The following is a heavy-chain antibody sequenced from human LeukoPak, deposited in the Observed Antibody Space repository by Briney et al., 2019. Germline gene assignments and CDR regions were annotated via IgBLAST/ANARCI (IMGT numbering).Heavy chain of an antibody. CDR2: IYYSGST. J-gene: IGHJ4*02. D-gene: IGHD5-24*01. V-gene: IGHV4-59*01. CDR1: GGSISSYY. CDR3: ASTTMERWLQLDY. Sequence: SETLSLTCTVSGGSISSYYWSWIRQPPGKGLEWIGYIYYSGSTNYNPSLKSRVTISVDTSKNQFSLKLSSVTAADTAVYYCASTTMERWLQLDYWGQGTLVTVSS.